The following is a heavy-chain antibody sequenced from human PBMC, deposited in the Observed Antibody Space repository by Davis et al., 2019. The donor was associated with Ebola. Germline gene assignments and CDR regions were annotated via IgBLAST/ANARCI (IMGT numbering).Heavy chain of an antibody. V-gene: IGHV4-30-4*01. CDR1: GGSISSGDYY. CDR2: IYYSGST. Sequence: MPSETLSLTCTVSGGSISSGDYYWSWIRQPPGKGLEWIGYIYYSGSTYYNPSLKSRVTISVDTSKNQFSLKLSSVTAADTAVYYCVRDRGSWSGYYYSWAAFDIWGQGTMVTVSS. CDR3: VRDRGSWSGYYYSWAAFDI. D-gene: IGHD3-3*01. J-gene: IGHJ3*02.